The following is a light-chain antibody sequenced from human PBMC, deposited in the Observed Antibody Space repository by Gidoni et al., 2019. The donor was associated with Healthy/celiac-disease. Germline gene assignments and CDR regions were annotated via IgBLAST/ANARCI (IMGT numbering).Light chain of an antibody. CDR1: QSVLYSSNNKNY. CDR3: QQYYSTSWT. J-gene: IGKJ1*01. CDR2: WAS. V-gene: IGKV4-1*01. Sequence: VMTPSADPLVVSLGERATINCKSSQSVLYSSNNKNYLAWYQQKPGQPPKLLIYWASTRESGVPDRFSGSGSGTDFTLTISSLQAEDVAVYYCQQYYSTSWTFGQGTKVEIK.